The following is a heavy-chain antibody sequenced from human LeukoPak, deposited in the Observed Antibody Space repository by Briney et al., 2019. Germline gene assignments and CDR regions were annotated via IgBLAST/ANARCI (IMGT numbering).Heavy chain of an antibody. Sequence: ASVKVSCKASGYTFTSYDTNWVRQATGQGLEWMGWMNPNSGNTGYAQKFQGRVTMTRNTSISTAYMELSSLRSEDTAVYYCARAPIIVVVPAAFYYYYYGMDVWGQGTTVTVSS. J-gene: IGHJ6*02. D-gene: IGHD2-2*01. CDR2: MNPNSGNT. CDR1: GYTFTSYD. V-gene: IGHV1-8*01. CDR3: ARAPIIVVVPAAFYYYYYGMDV.